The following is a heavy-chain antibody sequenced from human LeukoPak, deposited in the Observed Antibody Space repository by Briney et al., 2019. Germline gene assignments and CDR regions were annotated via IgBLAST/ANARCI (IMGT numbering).Heavy chain of an antibody. J-gene: IGHJ4*02. Sequence: SETLSLTCTVSGGSISRYYWNWIRQPPGERLEWIGWIHYSGSTAYNPSLESRVTMSVDTSKNHISLKMTSVTAADTATYYCARWGYFDSSGYFVVDYWGQGALVTVSS. CDR2: IHYSGST. D-gene: IGHD3-22*01. CDR1: GGSISRYY. V-gene: IGHV4-59*01. CDR3: ARWGYFDSSGYFVVDY.